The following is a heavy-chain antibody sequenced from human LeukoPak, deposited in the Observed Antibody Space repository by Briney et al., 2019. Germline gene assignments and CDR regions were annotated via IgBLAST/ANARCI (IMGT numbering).Heavy chain of an antibody. CDR2: IIPIFGTA. Sequence: GASVKVSCKASGGTFSNYAISWVRQAPGQGLEWMGGIIPIFGTANYAQKFQGRVTITADKSTSTAYMELSSLRSEDTAVYYCARDRRQQLAEYYYYYYMDVWGKGTTVTVSS. V-gene: IGHV1-69*06. CDR1: GGTFSNYA. J-gene: IGHJ6*03. D-gene: IGHD6-13*01. CDR3: ARDRRQQLAEYYYYYYMDV.